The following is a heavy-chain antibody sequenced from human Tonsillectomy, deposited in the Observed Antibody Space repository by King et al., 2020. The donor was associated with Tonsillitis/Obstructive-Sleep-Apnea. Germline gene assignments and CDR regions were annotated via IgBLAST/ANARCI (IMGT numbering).Heavy chain of an antibody. D-gene: IGHD3-3*01. CDR2: ISGYNNDT. J-gene: IGHJ2*01. CDR1: GYNFTSYG. V-gene: IGHV1-18*01. Sequence: QLVQSGAEVKKPGASVKVSCTASGYNFTSYGINWVRQAPGQGLEWMGWISGYNNDTDCAQKIQGRVTMTTDSSTSTAYMELRSLRSDDTAVYYCARGPYYDFWSGYYYRYWYFDLWGRGTLVTVSS. CDR3: ARGPYYDFWSGYYYRYWYFDL.